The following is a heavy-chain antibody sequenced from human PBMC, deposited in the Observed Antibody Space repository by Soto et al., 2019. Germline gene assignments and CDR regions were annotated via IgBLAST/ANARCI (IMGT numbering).Heavy chain of an antibody. CDR2: IDPSDSYT. V-gene: IGHV5-10-1*01. J-gene: IGHJ5*02. CDR3: ARRHVGSKAFDP. D-gene: IGHD3-16*01. Sequence: GESLKISCKGSGYSFTSYWISWVRQMPGKGLEWMGRIDPSDSYTNYSPSFQGHVTISADKSISTAYLQWSSLKASDTAMYYCARRHVGSKAFDPWGQGTLVTVSS. CDR1: GYSFTSYW.